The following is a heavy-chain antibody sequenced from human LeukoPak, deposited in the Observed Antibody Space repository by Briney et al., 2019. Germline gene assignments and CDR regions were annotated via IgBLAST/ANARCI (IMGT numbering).Heavy chain of an antibody. J-gene: IGHJ6*03. CDR1: GYTFTSYY. CDR3: ARVAAEVVGVPGAIGFGWLRRDYYYMDV. Sequence: ASVKVSCRASGYTFTSYYMHWVRQAPGQGLEWMGIINPSGGSTSYAQKFQGRVTMTRDMSTSTVYMELSSLRSEDTAVYYCARVAAEVVGVPGAIGFGWLRRDYYYMDVWGKGTTVTVSS. D-gene: IGHD2-2*02. CDR2: INPSGGST. V-gene: IGHV1-46*01.